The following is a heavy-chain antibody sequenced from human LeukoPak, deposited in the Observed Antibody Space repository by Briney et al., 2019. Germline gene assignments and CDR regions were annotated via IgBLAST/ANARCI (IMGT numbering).Heavy chain of an antibody. CDR2: FYYSGST. CDR3: TREVSGSQDY. V-gene: IGHV4-39*07. CDR1: GGSISSRSYY. Sequence: SETLSLTCTVSGGSISSRSYYWGWIRQPPGKGLVWIGSFYYSGSTYYNPSLKSRVTMSVDTSKNQFSLNLTSVTAADTAVYYCTREVSGSQDYWGQGTLVTVSS. J-gene: IGHJ4*02. D-gene: IGHD3-22*01.